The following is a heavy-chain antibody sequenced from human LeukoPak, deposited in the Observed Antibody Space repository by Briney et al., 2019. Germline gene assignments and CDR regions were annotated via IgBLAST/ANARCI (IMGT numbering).Heavy chain of an antibody. CDR3: AKDIQRSSWFGIDV. D-gene: IGHD6-13*01. V-gene: IGHV3-9*01. J-gene: IGHJ6*02. CDR2: ISWNSGSI. CDR1: GCTFDDYT. Sequence: GRSLRLSCADSGCTFDDYTMHWVRQAPGKGLEWVSGISWNSGSIGYADSVKGRFTISRDNAKNSLCLQMNSLRAEDTALYYCAKDIQRSSWFGIDVWGLGTTVTVSS.